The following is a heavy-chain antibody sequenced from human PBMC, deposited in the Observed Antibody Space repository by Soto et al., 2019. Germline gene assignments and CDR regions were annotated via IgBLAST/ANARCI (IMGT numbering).Heavy chain of an antibody. V-gene: IGHV4-31*03. D-gene: IGHD3-3*01. Sequence: PSETLSLTCTVSGGSISSGLYYWTWIRQHPGKGLEWIGYIYYRGNTYYTPPLKSRVTIAVDTSKNQFSLRVSSVTAADTAVYYCARDKYYDFWSGYYRESPYYGMDVWGQGTTVTVSS. CDR2: IYYRGNT. CDR3: ARDKYYDFWSGYYRESPYYGMDV. CDR1: GGSISSGLYY. J-gene: IGHJ6*02.